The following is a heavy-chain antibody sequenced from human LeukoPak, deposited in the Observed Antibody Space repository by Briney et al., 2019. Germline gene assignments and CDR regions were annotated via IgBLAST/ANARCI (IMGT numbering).Heavy chain of an antibody. CDR2: FRGSDGST. CDR1: GFTFSSYS. Sequence: PGGSLRLSCAASGFTFSSYSMSWVRQAPGKGLEWVSIFRGSDGSTYYADSVKGRFTISRDISKNTLYLQMNSLRTEDTAVYYCAKSLGAARGYFDYWGQGTLVTVSS. J-gene: IGHJ4*02. V-gene: IGHV3-23*01. CDR3: AKSLGAARGYFDY. D-gene: IGHD1-26*01.